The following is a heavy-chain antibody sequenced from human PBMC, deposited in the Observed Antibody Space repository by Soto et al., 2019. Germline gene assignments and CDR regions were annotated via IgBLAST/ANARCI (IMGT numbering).Heavy chain of an antibody. CDR1: GGTFSSYA. V-gene: IGHV1-69*13. D-gene: IGHD2-21*02. CDR3: ARVNGGNLYFDY. J-gene: IGHJ4*02. CDR2: IIPIFGTA. Sequence: GASVKVSCKASGGTFSSYAISWVRQAPGQGLEWMGGIIPIFGTANYAQKFQGRVTITADESTSTAYMELSSLRSEDTAVYYCARVNGGNLYFDYWGQGTLVTVSS.